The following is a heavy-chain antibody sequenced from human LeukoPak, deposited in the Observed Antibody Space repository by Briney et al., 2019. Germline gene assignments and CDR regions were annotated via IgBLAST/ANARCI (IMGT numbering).Heavy chain of an antibody. CDR1: GFTFSSYA. CDR3: ARAPTDVSGHFDY. Sequence: PGGSLRLSCAASGFTFSSYAMSWVRQAPGKGLEWVSPISGSGRSTYYADSVKGRFTISRDNSKNTLYLQMNSLRVEDTAIYYCARAPTDVSGHFDYWGQGTLVTVSS. CDR2: ISGSGRST. J-gene: IGHJ4*02. V-gene: IGHV3-23*01. D-gene: IGHD6-19*01.